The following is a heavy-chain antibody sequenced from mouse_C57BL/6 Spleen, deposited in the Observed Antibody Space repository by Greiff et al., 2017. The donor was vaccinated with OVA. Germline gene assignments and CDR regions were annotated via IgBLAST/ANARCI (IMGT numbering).Heavy chain of an antibody. CDR1: GFTFSSYT. CDR3: ARHYYDYDGDY. D-gene: IGHD2-4*01. J-gene: IGHJ4*01. Sequence: EVQGVESGGGLVKPGGSLKLSCAASGFTFSSYTMSWVRQTPEKRLEWVATISGGGGNTYYPDSVKGRFTISRDNAKNTLYLQMSSLRSEDTALYYCARHYYDYDGDYWGQGTSVTVSS. V-gene: IGHV5-9*01. CDR2: ISGGGGNT.